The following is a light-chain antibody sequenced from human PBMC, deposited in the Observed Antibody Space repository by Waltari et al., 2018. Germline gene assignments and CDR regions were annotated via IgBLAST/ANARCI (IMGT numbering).Light chain of an antibody. J-gene: IGLJ2*01. CDR3: CSHAGSSTL. CDR1: SSDVGSYNL. Sequence: QSALTQPASVSGSPGQSITISCTGTSSDVGSYNLVSWYQQHPGKAPKLMIYEGSKRPSGVSNSFSGSKSGNTASLTISGLQAEDEADYYCCSHAGSSTLFGGGTKLTVL. V-gene: IGLV2-23*01. CDR2: EGS.